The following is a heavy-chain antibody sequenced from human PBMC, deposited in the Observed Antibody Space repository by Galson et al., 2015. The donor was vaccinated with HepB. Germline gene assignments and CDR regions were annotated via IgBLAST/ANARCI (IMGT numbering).Heavy chain of an antibody. Sequence: SLKLSCAASGFNFKTYTIHWVRQTPGKGLEWVSSITPDGDDIYYADSVKARFTISRDNSKNSVFLHMNSLRGDDTALYFCARDPGRLAARPFDFWGQGTQVTVSS. CDR3: ARDPGRLAARPFDF. CDR2: ITPDGDDI. V-gene: IGHV3-21*06. J-gene: IGHJ4*02. CDR1: GFNFKTYT. D-gene: IGHD6-6*01.